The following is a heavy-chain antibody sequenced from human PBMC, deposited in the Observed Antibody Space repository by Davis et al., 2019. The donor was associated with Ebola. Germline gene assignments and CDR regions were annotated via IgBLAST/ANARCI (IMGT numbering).Heavy chain of an antibody. D-gene: IGHD3-10*01. CDR3: ATLPGGRGMDV. CDR1: GPTFTHYW. Sequence: GESLKISCVVSGPTFTHYWMNWVRQAPGKGLEWVANVKQDGSDTYYVDSVKGRFIISRDNTKNSIYLEMNDLRVDDTAVYYCATLPGGRGMDVWGQGTTVTVSS. J-gene: IGHJ6*02. CDR2: VKQDGSDT. V-gene: IGHV3-7*01.